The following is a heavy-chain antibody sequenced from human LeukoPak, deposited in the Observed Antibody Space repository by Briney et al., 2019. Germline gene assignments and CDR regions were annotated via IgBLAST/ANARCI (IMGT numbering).Heavy chain of an antibody. J-gene: IGHJ4*02. CDR3: AKGVRECSSASCFRAADH. CDR1: GFTFSSYA. Sequence: GGSLRLSCAASGFTFSSYAMSWVRQAPGKGLEWVSAISGSGGSTYYADSVKGRFTISRDNSKNTLYLQMNSLRAEDTAVYYCAKGVRECSSASCFRAADHWGQGTLVTVSS. V-gene: IGHV3-23*01. D-gene: IGHD2-2*01. CDR2: ISGSGGST.